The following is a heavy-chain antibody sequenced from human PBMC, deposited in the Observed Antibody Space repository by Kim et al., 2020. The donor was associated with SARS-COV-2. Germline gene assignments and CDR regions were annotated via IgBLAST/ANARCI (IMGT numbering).Heavy chain of an antibody. Sequence: SGPTLVNPTQTLTLTCTFSGFSLSTSGMCVNWIRQPPGKALEWLARIDWDGDKHYSTSLKTRLTISKDTSKNQVVLTMTNMDPVDTATYYCVRGRYYYDFWGQGTLVTLSS. CDR2: IDWDGDK. J-gene: IGHJ4*02. CDR1: GFSLSTSGMC. V-gene: IGHV2-70*11. CDR3: VRGRYYYDF.